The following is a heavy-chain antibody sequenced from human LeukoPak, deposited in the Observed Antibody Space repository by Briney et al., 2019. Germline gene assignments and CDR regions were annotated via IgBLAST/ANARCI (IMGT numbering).Heavy chain of an antibody. CDR2: IRQDGREA. V-gene: IGHV3-7*01. J-gene: IGHJ4*02. D-gene: IGHD2-21*02. Sequence: GSLRLSCAASGFTLSTYYMSWARQAPGKGLEWVANIRQDGREASYVDSVKGRFTISRDNAKNSLYLQMNTLRAEDTAMYYCARYRHCGGDCYPLDCWGQGTLVTVSS. CDR1: GFTLSTYY. CDR3: ARYRHCGGDCYPLDC.